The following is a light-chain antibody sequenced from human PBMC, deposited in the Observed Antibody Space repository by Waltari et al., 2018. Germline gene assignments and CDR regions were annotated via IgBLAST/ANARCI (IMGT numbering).Light chain of an antibody. J-gene: IGKJ2*01. V-gene: IGKV3-15*01. Sequence: IVMTQSPATLSVSPGERATLSCRASQSVSSSLAWYQQKPGQAPRLIIYHASTRGTGGPTRFSGSGSGTEFTLTISSLQSEDFAVYYCQRYNNGGKTFGPGTKLEIK. CDR1: QSVSSS. CDR3: QRYNNGGKT. CDR2: HAS.